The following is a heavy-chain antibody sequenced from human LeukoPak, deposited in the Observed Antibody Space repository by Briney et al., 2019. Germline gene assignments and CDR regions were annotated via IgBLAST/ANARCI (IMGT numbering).Heavy chain of an antibody. CDR3: AREGGGSGSYSPFDY. CDR1: GYTFTSYY. CDR2: INPSGGST. V-gene: IGHV1-46*01. Sequence: GASVKVSCTASGYTFTSYYMHWVRQAPGQGLEWMGIINPSGGSTSYAQKFQGRVTMTRDTSTSTVYMELSSLRSEDTAAYYCAREGGGSGSYSPFDYWGQGTLVTVSS. D-gene: IGHD3-10*01. J-gene: IGHJ4*02.